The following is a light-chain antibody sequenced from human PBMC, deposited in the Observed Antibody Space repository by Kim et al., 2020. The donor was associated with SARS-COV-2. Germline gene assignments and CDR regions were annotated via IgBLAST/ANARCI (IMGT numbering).Light chain of an antibody. J-gene: IGKJ2*01. CDR3: QQSYRTPYT. CDR1: QSISNY. CDR2: AAS. Sequence: DIQMTQSPSSLSASVGDRVTITCRASQSISNYLNWYQQKPGKAPKLLIYAASSLQSGVPSRFSGSGSGTEFTLTISSLQREDFATYYCQQSYRTPYTSGQGTKLE. V-gene: IGKV1-39*01.